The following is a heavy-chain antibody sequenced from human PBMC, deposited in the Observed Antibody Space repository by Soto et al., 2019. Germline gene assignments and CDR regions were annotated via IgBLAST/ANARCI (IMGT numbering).Heavy chain of an antibody. Sequence: ASVKVSCKASGGTFSSYAISWVRQAPGQGLEWMGGIIPIFGTANYAQKFQGRVTITADESTSTAYMELSSLRSEDTAVYYCAREPLYGGNSGPLYYYYGMDVWGQGTTVTVSS. J-gene: IGHJ6*02. CDR2: IIPIFGTA. D-gene: IGHD4-17*01. CDR3: AREPLYGGNSGPLYYYYGMDV. CDR1: GGTFSSYA. V-gene: IGHV1-69*13.